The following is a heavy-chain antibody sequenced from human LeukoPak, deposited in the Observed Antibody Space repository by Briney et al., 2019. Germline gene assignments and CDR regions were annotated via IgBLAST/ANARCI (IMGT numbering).Heavy chain of an antibody. CDR3: ARDANPYVFWSGYYYYYYYMDV. J-gene: IGHJ6*03. Sequence: PGGSLRLSCAASGFTFSSYWMHWVRQAPGKGLVWVSRINSDGSSTSYADPVKGRFTISRDNAKNTLYLQMNRLRAEDTAVYYCARDANPYVFWSGYYYYYYYMDVWGKGTTVTVSS. V-gene: IGHV3-74*01. CDR1: GFTFSSYW. D-gene: IGHD3-3*01. CDR2: INSDGSST.